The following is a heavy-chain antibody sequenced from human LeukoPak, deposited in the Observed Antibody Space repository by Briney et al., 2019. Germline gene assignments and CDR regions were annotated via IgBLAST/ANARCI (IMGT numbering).Heavy chain of an antibody. CDR2: INPNSGGT. CDR1: GYTFTGYY. CDR3: ARDRSGWLGAHDAFDI. Sequence: ASVKVSCKASGYTFTGYYMHWVRQAPGQGLEWMGWINPNSGGTNYAQKFQGRVTMTTDTSTSTAYMELRSLRSDDTAVYYCARDRSGWLGAHDAFDIWGQGTMVTVSS. D-gene: IGHD3-10*01. V-gene: IGHV1-2*02. J-gene: IGHJ3*02.